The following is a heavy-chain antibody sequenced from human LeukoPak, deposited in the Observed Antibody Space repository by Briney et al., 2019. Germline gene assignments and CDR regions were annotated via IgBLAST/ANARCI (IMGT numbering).Heavy chain of an antibody. D-gene: IGHD1-26*01. Sequence: GRSLRLSCAASGFTFSSYGMHWVRQAPGKGLEWVAVIWYDGSNKYYADSVKGRFTISRDNSKNTLYLQMNSLRAEGTAVYYCARGWLPGVSGSYAHWGQGTLVTVSS. CDR3: ARGWLPGVSGSYAH. CDR2: IWYDGSNK. J-gene: IGHJ4*02. V-gene: IGHV3-33*01. CDR1: GFTFSSYG.